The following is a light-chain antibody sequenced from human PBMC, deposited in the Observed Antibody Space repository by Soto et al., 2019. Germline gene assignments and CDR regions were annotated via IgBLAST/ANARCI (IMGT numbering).Light chain of an antibody. CDR2: GAS. V-gene: IGKV3-20*01. CDR1: QSVSSSY. CDR3: QQYGSSPQA. Sequence: EIVLTQSPGTLSLSPGERATLSCRASQSVSSSYLAWYQQKPGQAHRLLIYGASSRATGSPDRFSGMGSGTDFTLTISRLEPEDFAVYYCQQYGSSPQAFGQGTKVEIK. J-gene: IGKJ1*01.